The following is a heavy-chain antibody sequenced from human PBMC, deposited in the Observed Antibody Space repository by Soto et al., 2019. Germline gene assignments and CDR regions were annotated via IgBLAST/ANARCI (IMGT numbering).Heavy chain of an antibody. J-gene: IGHJ3*01. D-gene: IGHD2-21*02. Sequence: QVKLVQSGAEVKKPGASVTVSCKASGYSFTSYDMNWVRQAPGQGLEWMGWVNPNSGDTDYAQKFQYRVTMTTDTSIRTAYMELSSLRSEDTAVYYCARVSFLAPVTGAEIFDFWGQGTMVTVSS. CDR2: VNPNSGDT. CDR3: ARVSFLAPVTGAEIFDF. V-gene: IGHV1-8*01. CDR1: GYSFTSYD.